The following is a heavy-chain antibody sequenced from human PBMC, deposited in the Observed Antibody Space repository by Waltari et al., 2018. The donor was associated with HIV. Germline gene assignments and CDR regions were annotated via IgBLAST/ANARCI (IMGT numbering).Heavy chain of an antibody. J-gene: IGHJ3*02. D-gene: IGHD3-22*01. CDR2: INHSGST. CDR3: ARGRNYYDSSGPVTFDI. V-gene: IGHV4-34*01. Sequence: GKGLEWIGEINHSGSTKYNPSLKSRVTISVDTSKNQFSLKLSSVTAADTAVYYCARGRNYYDSSGPVTFDIWGQGTMVTVSS.